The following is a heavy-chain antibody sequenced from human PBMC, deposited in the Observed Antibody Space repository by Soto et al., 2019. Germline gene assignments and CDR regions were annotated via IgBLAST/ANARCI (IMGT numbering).Heavy chain of an antibody. V-gene: IGHV3-74*01. Sequence: VQLVASGGGLVQPEGSLRLSCAASGFTFSSYWMHWVHQGPGKGLVWVARVNGDQSTISYADPVKGRFTISRDNAKNTLYLQMSSLRVEDTALYYCVCFECGRTAVVTAMEANGYWGQGTLVTVSS. D-gene: IGHD2-21*02. CDR3: VCFECGRTAVVTAMEANGY. CDR1: GFTFSSYW. CDR2: VNGDQSTI. J-gene: IGHJ4*02.